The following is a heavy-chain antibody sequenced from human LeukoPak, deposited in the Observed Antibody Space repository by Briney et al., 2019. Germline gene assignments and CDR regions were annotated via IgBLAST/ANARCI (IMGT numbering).Heavy chain of an antibody. CDR1: GYTFTSYD. CDR2: VNPNSGNT. CDR3: ARYDNGWYYFDY. J-gene: IGHJ4*02. V-gene: IGHV1-8*01. D-gene: IGHD6-19*01. Sequence: ASVKVSCKASGYTFTSYDINWVRQATGQGLEWMGWVNPNSGNTGYAQKFQGRVTMTRNTSISTAYMELSSLRSEDTAVYYCARYDNGWYYFDYWGQGTLVTVSS.